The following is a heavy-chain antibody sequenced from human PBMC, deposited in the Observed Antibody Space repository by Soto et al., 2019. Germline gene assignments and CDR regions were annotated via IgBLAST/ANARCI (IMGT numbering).Heavy chain of an antibody. V-gene: IGHV5-10-1*01. CDR3: ARSFDSSSTSGMDV. Sequence: GECMRNSCKGDGDTFTTYGSSWVRQMTGKGLEWMGRIDPSDPYTKYSPSFQGHVIMSADKSISTAYLHWSSLKASDTAIYYCARSFDSSSTSGMDVWGQGTTVTVSS. CDR1: GDTFTTYG. CDR2: IDPSDPYT. D-gene: IGHD6-13*01. J-gene: IGHJ6*02.